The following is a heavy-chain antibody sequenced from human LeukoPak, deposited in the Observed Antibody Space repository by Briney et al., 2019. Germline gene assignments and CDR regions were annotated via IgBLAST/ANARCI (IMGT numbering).Heavy chain of an antibody. CDR1: AFTFSSYA. CDR3: AKDSWEVVPAAMDY. J-gene: IGHJ4*02. Sequence: GGSLRLSCAASAFTFSSYAMSWVRQAPGKGLEWVSAISPSGGDTYYADSVQGRFSISRDDSKNTLYLQMNSLRAEDTAVYYCAKDSWEVVPAAMDYWGQGTLVTVSS. V-gene: IGHV3-23*01. D-gene: IGHD2-2*01. CDR2: ISPSGGDT.